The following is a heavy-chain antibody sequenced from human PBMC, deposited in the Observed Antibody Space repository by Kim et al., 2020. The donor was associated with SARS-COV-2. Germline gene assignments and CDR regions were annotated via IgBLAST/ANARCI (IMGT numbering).Heavy chain of an antibody. J-gene: IGHJ4*02. D-gene: IGHD3-22*01. CDR3: ARDSPQDYYDSSGSLDY. CDR2: IYYSGST. CDR1: GGSVSSGSYY. V-gene: IGHV4-61*01. Sequence: SETLSLTCTVSGGSVSSGSYYWSWIRQPPGKGLEWIGYIYYSGSTNYNPSLKSRVTISVDTSKNQFSLKLSSVTAADTAVYYCARDSPQDYYDSSGSLDYWGQGTLVTVSS.